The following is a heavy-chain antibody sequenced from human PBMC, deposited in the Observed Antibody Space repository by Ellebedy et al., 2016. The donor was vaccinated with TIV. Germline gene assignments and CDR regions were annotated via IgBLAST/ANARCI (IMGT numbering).Heavy chain of an antibody. J-gene: IGHJ4*02. D-gene: IGHD6-19*01. V-gene: IGHV4-59*01. CDR1: GVSISSNY. Sequence: MPSETLSLTCTVSGVSISSNYWTWIRQLPGKGLEWIGYNSYSGIANHSPSLRSRVTISVDTSKHQFSLNLRSVTAADTAIYYCARGVYTSGWYDYWGQGHLVTVSS. CDR2: NSYSGIA. CDR3: ARGVYTSGWYDY.